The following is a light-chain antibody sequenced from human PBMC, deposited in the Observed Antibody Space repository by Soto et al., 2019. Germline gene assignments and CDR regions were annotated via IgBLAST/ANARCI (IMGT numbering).Light chain of an antibody. CDR3: QPYNNWPLT. V-gene: IGKV3-15*01. CDR1: QGIGDT. J-gene: IGKJ4*01. Sequence: IVMTHSPATLSVSPGEVATLSCRASQGIGDTLAWYQHKPGQTPRLLIYDTSTRATGVPTRFSGSRSGAEFTLTINSLQSEDFAVYYCQPYNNWPLTFGGGTKVDIK. CDR2: DTS.